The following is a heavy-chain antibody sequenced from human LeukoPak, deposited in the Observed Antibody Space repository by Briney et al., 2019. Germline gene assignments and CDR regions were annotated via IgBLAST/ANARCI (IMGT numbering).Heavy chain of an antibody. J-gene: IGHJ6*03. CDR1: GFTFSSYA. D-gene: IGHD5-18*01. V-gene: IGHV3-64*01. Sequence: PGGSLRLSCAASGFTFSSYAMHWVREAPGKGLEYVSAISSNGGSTYYANSVKGRFTISRDNSKNTLYLQMGSLRAEDTAVFYCARVGTPMVTIVAPYYMAVWGKGTTVTVSS. CDR3: ARVGTPMVTIVAPYYMAV. CDR2: ISSNGGST.